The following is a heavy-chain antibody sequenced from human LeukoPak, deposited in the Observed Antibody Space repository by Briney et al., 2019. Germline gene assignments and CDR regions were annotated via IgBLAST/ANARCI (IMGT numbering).Heavy chain of an antibody. CDR3: AREGGIAAAAPRGIDY. D-gene: IGHD6-13*01. J-gene: IGHJ4*02. V-gene: IGHV4-4*02. CDR1: GGSISSSNW. Sequence: TSETLSLTCAVSGGSISSSNWWSWVRQPPGKGLEWIGEIYHSGSTNYNPSLKSRVTISVDKSKNQFSLKLSSVTAADTAVYYCAREGGIAAAAPRGIDYWGQGTLVTVSS. CDR2: IYHSGST.